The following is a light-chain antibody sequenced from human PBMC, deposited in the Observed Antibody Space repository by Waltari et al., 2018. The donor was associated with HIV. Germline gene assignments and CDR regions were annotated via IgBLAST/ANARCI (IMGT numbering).Light chain of an antibody. J-gene: IGLJ2*01. V-gene: IGLV2-23*02. CDR1: SSDVGGYNL. CDR3: CAYAGSTTYVI. Sequence: QSALTQPASVSGSPGQSITISCTGTSSDVGGYNLFSWYQQHPGKAPKLMIYEVSKRPSGFSNRFSGSKSGNTASLTISGLHAEDEADYYCCAYAGSTTYVIFGGGTKLTVL. CDR2: EVS.